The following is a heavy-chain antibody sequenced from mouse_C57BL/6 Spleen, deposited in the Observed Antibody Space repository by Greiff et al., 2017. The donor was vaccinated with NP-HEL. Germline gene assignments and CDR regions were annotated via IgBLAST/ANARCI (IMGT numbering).Heavy chain of an antibody. Sequence: DVHLVESGAGLVKPGGSLKLSCAASGFTFSSYAMSWVRQTPEKRLEWVAYISSGGDYIYYADTVKGRFTISRDNARNHLFLQMSSLNSEDTAMYYCTRDNYYGSSYDGMDYWGQGTSVTVSS. J-gene: IGHJ4*01. CDR3: TRDNYYGSSYDGMDY. CDR2: ISSGGDYI. D-gene: IGHD1-1*01. CDR1: GFTFSSYA. V-gene: IGHV5-9-1*02.